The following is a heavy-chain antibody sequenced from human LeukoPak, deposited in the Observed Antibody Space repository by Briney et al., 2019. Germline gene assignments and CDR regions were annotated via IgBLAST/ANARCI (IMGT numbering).Heavy chain of an antibody. CDR1: GGSISSYY. Sequence: LETLSLTCSVSGGSISSYYWSWIRQPAGKGLEWIGRIYFTGTTNYNPSLQSRVTMSVDTSKYQFSLELSSVTAADTAVYYCARGSSSSWYSFDFWGQGTVVTVSS. CDR3: ARGSSSSWYSFDF. J-gene: IGHJ3*01. D-gene: IGHD6-13*01. V-gene: IGHV4-4*07. CDR2: IYFTGTT.